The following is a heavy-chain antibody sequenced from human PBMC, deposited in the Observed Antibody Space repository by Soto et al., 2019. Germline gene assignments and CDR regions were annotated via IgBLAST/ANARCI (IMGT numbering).Heavy chain of an antibody. J-gene: IGHJ4*02. CDR3: VRHDTGMGAAGTYRYFDD. V-gene: IGHV4-59*08. D-gene: IGHD6-13*01. Sequence: SETLSLTCTVSGGSVSSYYWSWIRQSPGKGLEWIGYINYSGSTKYNPSLKSRVTISVDTSKNQFSLNLNSVTAADTAVYYCVRHDTGMGAAGTYRYFDDWSQGTLVTVSS. CDR1: GGSVSSYY. CDR2: INYSGST.